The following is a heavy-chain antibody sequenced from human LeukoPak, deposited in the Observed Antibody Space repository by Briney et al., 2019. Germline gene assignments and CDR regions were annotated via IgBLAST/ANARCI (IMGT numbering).Heavy chain of an antibody. Sequence: SETLSLTCTVSGGSISSYYWSWIQQPPGKGLEWIGYIYYSGSTNYNPSLKSRVTISVDTSKNQFSLKLSSVTAADTAVYYCARANPRGYSYGALDYWGQGTLVTVSS. J-gene: IGHJ4*02. D-gene: IGHD5-18*01. CDR1: GGSISSYY. CDR3: ARANPRGYSYGALDY. CDR2: IYYSGST. V-gene: IGHV4-59*01.